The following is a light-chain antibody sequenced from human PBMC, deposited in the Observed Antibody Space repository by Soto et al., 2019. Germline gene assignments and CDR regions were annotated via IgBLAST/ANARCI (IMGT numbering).Light chain of an antibody. CDR2: GAS. J-gene: IGKJ1*01. Sequence: EIVLTQSPGTLSLSPGERATLSCRASQSVSSSYLAWYQQKPGQAPRLLIYGASSRATGIPDRFSGSGSGTDFTLTISRLEPADFAVYNCLQYGTSPWTFGQGTKVEIK. V-gene: IGKV3-20*01. CDR1: QSVSSSY. CDR3: LQYGTSPWT.